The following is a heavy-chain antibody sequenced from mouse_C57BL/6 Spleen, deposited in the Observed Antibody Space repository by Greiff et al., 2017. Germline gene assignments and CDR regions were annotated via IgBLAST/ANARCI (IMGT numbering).Heavy chain of an antibody. CDR2: IYPRSGNT. J-gene: IGHJ2*01. V-gene: IGHV1-81*01. CDR3: ELLTTVVADY. Sequence: QVQLQQSGAELARPGASVKLSCKASGYTFTSYGISWVKQRTGQGPEWIGEIYPRSGNTYYNEKFKGKATLTADKSSSTAYMELRSLTSEDSAVYFCELLTTVVADYWGQGTTLTVSS. D-gene: IGHD1-1*01. CDR1: GYTFTSYG.